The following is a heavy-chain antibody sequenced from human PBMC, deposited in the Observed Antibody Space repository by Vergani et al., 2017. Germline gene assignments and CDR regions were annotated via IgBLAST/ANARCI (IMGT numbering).Heavy chain of an antibody. D-gene: IGHD3-10*01. CDR2: IYPGDSEV. Sequence: EKQLVQSGSETKKPGESLKISCQAFGYIFSNFWIGWVRQRPGRGLEWMGIIYPGDSEVKSNPTFRGQVIFSVDTSVNTAYLQWRSLQAPDTATYFCACGGHGSENGGALQLWGQGTNITVSS. CDR3: ACGGHGSENGGALQL. CDR1: GYIFSNFW. V-gene: IGHV5-51*01. J-gene: IGHJ3*01.